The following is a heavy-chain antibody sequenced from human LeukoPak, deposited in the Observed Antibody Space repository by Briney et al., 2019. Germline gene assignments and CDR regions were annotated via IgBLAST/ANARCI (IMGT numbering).Heavy chain of an antibody. CDR1: GGSISSSSYY. CDR3: ARRAAAGTSSGWKYYYYMDV. J-gene: IGHJ6*03. CDR2: IYYSGST. D-gene: IGHD6-13*01. Sequence: SETLSLTCTVSGGSISSSSYYWSWIRQPPGKGLEWIGYIYYSGSTNYNPSLKSRVTISVDTSKNQFSLKLSSVTAADTAVYYCARRAAAGTSSGWKYYYYMDVWGKGTTVTVSS. V-gene: IGHV4-61*01.